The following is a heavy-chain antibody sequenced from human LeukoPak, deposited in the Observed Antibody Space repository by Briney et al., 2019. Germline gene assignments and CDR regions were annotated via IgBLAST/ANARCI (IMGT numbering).Heavy chain of an antibody. V-gene: IGHV3-30*04. D-gene: IGHD3-9*01. CDR2: ISYDGSNK. Sequence: PGRSLRLSCAASGFTFSSYAMHWVRQAPGKGLEWVAVISYDGSNKYYADSVKGRFTISRDNSKNTLYLQMNSLRAEDTAVYYCARDQAEIPDWLLFDYWGQGTLVTVSP. J-gene: IGHJ4*02. CDR1: GFTFSSYA. CDR3: ARDQAEIPDWLLFDY.